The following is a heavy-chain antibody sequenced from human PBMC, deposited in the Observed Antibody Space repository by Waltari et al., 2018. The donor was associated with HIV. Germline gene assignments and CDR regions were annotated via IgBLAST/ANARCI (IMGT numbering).Heavy chain of an antibody. V-gene: IGHV1-8*01. D-gene: IGHD3-9*01. J-gene: IGHJ4*02. Sequence: QVQLVQSGAEVKTPGASVKVSCKASGYTFTSYDINWVRPATGQGLEWMGWMNPNSGNTGYAQKFQGRVTMTRNASITTACMELSSLRSEDTAVYFCARGIPAGRYETLTGQDYWGQGTLVTVSS. CDR2: MNPNSGNT. CDR1: GYTFTSYD. CDR3: ARGIPAGRYETLTGQDY.